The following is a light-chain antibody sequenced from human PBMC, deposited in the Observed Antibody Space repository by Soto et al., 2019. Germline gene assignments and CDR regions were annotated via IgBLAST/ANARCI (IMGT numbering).Light chain of an antibody. V-gene: IGKV1-39*01. CDR3: QQSYGTPII. Sequence: DIQMTQSPFSLSAPVGDRVTITCRASQSISNYLNWYQQKQGKAPKLLIYAASTLQSGVPSRFSGSGSGTDCTLTISSLQPEDSATYYCQQSYGTPIIFGQGTRLDIK. J-gene: IGKJ5*01. CDR1: QSISNY. CDR2: AAS.